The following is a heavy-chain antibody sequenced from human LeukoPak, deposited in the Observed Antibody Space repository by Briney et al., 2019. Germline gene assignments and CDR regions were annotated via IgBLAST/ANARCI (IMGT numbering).Heavy chain of an antibody. D-gene: IGHD3-22*01. CDR1: GVSMSSYY. V-gene: IGHV4-34*01. Sequence: PSETLSLTCTVSGVSMSSYYWSWIRQPPGKGLEWIGEINHSGSTNYNPSLKSRVTISVDTSKNQFSLKLSSVTAADTAVYYCAREADFDSSVPREYYWGQGTLVTVSS. J-gene: IGHJ4*02. CDR2: INHSGST. CDR3: AREADFDSSVPREYY.